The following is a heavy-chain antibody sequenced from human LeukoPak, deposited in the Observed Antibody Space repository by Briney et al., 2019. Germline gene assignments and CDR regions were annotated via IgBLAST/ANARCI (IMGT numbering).Heavy chain of an antibody. V-gene: IGHV3-30*04. D-gene: IGHD5-18*01. CDR2: LSYDGSNK. CDR1: GFTFSSYA. CDR3: ARVDSDTAMVGYSDY. Sequence: GRSLRLSCAASGFTFSSYAMHWVRQAPGKGLEWVAVLSYDGSNKYYADSVKGRFTISRDNSKNTLYLQMNSLRAEDTAVYYCARVDSDTAMVGYSDYWGQGTLVTVSS. J-gene: IGHJ4*02.